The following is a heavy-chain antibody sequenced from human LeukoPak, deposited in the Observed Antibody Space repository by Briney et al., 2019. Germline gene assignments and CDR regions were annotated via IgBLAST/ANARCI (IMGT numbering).Heavy chain of an antibody. D-gene: IGHD2-2*01. CDR1: GDSVSSNSVA. CDR3: ARDLGRYCSSTSCYQDAFDP. V-gene: IGHV6-1*01. Sequence: SQTLSLTCAISGDSVSSNSVAWNWIRQSPSRGLEWLGRTYRGSKHYAGSVNSRITINPDTSKNQFSLQLNSVTAADTAVYYCARDLGRYCSSTSCYQDAFDPWGQGTLVTVSS. CDR2: TYRGSK. J-gene: IGHJ5*02.